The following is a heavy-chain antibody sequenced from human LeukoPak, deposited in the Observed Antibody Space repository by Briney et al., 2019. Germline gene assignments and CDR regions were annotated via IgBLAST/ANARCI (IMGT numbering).Heavy chain of an antibody. CDR2: ISWDGGTT. CDR1: GFSFAAYA. D-gene: IGHD6-13*01. Sequence: GGSLRLSCAASGFSFAAYAMHWVRQAPGKGLEWVSLISWDGGTTYYADSVKGRFTISRDNSKDSLYLQMNSLRGEDTAFYYCTTHPDYSRSIYNMDVWGKGTPVTVSS. CDR3: TTHPDYSRSIYNMDV. J-gene: IGHJ6*03. V-gene: IGHV3-43D*04.